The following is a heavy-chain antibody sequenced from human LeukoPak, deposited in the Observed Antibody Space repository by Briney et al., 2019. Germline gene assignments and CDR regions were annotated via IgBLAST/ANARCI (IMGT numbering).Heavy chain of an antibody. CDR3: AKELLGYCSGGSRYPFDY. V-gene: IGHV3-30*18. CDR2: ISYDGSNK. J-gene: IGHJ4*02. Sequence: PGRSLRLSCAASGFTFSSYGMHWVRQAPGKGLEWVAVISYDGSNKYYADSVKGRFTISRDNSKNTLYLQMNSLRAEDTAVYYCAKELLGYCSGGSRYPFDYWGQGTLVTVSS. CDR1: GFTFSSYG. D-gene: IGHD2-15*01.